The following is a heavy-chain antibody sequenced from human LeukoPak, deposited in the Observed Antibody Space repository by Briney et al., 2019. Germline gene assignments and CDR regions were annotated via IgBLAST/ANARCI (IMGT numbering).Heavy chain of an antibody. CDR2: ISYDGSKK. Sequence: GGSLRLSCAASGFTFSNYAMHWVRQAPGKGLEWVTVISYDGSKKFYADSVRGRFTISRDNSKSTLYLQMNSLRPEDTAVYYCARDASYCGDGCYSGEFFQHWGQGTLVTVSS. D-gene: IGHD2-21*02. J-gene: IGHJ1*01. CDR3: ARDASYCGDGCYSGEFFQH. V-gene: IGHV3-30*04. CDR1: GFTFSNYA.